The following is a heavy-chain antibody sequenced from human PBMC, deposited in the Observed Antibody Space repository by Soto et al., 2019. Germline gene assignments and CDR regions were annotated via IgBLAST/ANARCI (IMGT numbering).Heavy chain of an antibody. CDR1: GFTFSSYG. D-gene: IGHD3-16*01. CDR3: AKVDYVDSVLVLPGGKYYFAY. Sequence: PGGSLRLSCAASGFTFSSYGMHWVRQAPGKGLEWVAVISYDGSNKYYADSVKGRFTISRDNSKNTLYLQMNSLRAEDTAVYYCAKVDYVDSVLVLPGGKYYFAYWGQGTLVTVSS. J-gene: IGHJ4*02. V-gene: IGHV3-30*18. CDR2: ISYDGSNK.